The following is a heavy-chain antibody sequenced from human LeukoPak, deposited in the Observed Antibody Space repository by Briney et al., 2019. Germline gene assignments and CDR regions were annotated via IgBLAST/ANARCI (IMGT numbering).Heavy chain of an antibody. CDR1: EFTFRSYE. CDR3: ARVPRSTRIPIFR. CDR2: ISSSGDTI. D-gene: IGHD3-3*01. V-gene: IGHV3-48*03. Sequence: GGALRLSCTASEFTFRSYEMNWVRQGPGKGLEWVSYISSSGDTIYYADSVKGRFTISRDNAKNSLYLQMNSLRAEDTAVYYCARVPRSTRIPIFRWGQGTLVTVSS. J-gene: IGHJ4*02.